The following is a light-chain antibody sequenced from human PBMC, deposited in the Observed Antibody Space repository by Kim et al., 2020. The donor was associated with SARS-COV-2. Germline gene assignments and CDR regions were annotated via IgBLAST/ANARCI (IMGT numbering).Light chain of an antibody. Sequence: SLSPGERATVSCRASQTVNSDYLAWYQQRPGQAPRLLIYAMSTRATGVPDGFSGGGSGTDFTLTISRLEPEDFAFYYCQQYGSSPTFGQGTKVEIK. V-gene: IGKV3-20*01. CDR3: QQYGSSPT. CDR1: QTVNSDY. CDR2: AMS. J-gene: IGKJ1*01.